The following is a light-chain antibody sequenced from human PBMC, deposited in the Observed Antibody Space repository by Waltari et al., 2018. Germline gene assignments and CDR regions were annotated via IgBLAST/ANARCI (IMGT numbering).Light chain of an antibody. CDR3: QQYYSTPPT. V-gene: IGKV4-1*01. CDR1: QSVLYSSNNKNY. J-gene: IGKJ2*01. Sequence: DIVMTQSPDSLAVSLGERATIHCKSSQSVLYSSNNKNYLAWYQQKPGQPPKLLIFWASTRESRVPDRFSGSGSGTDFPLTISSLQAEDVAVYYCQQYYSTPPTFGQGTKLEIK. CDR2: WAS.